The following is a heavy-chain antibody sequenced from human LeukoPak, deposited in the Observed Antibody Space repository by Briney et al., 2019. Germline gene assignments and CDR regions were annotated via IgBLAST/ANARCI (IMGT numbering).Heavy chain of an antibody. J-gene: IGHJ5*02. CDR3: ATDIPGAPNWFDP. Sequence: ASVKVSCKASGFVFTSYGFTWVRQAPGQGLEWMGWISANDGKTHYSEKHQGRVTMSTDTVTSTAYMELRSLRSDDTAVYYCATDIPGAPNWFDPWGQGTLVTVSS. CDR1: GFVFTSYG. V-gene: IGHV1-18*01. CDR2: ISANDGKT. D-gene: IGHD2-2*02.